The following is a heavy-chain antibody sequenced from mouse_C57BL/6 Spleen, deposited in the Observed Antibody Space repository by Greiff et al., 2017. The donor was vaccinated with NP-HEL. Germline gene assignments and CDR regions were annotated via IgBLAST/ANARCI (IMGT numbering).Heavy chain of an antibody. CDR2: IHPNSGST. D-gene: IGHD3-2*02. CDR1: GYTFTSYW. CDR3: AARGGGTAQVWFAY. V-gene: IGHV1-64*01. Sequence: QVQLQQPGAELVKPGASVKLSCKASGYTFTSYWMHWVKQRPGQGLEWIGMIHPNSGSTNYNEKFKSKATLTVDKSSSTAYMQLSSLTSEASAVYSWAARGGGTAQVWFAYWGQGTLVTVSA. J-gene: IGHJ3*01.